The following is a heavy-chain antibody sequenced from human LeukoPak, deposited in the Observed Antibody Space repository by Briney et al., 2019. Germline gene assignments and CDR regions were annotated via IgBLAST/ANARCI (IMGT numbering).Heavy chain of an antibody. CDR1: GFTFSSYE. CDR3: ASVRSSGYSYAPGAFDI. Sequence: GGSLRLSCAASGFTFSSYEMNWVRQAPGKGLEWVSYISSSGSTIYYADSVKGRFTISRDNAKNSLYLQMNSLRAEDTAVYYCASVRSSGYSYAPGAFDIWGQGTMVTVSS. V-gene: IGHV3-48*03. J-gene: IGHJ3*02. D-gene: IGHD5-18*01. CDR2: ISSSGSTI.